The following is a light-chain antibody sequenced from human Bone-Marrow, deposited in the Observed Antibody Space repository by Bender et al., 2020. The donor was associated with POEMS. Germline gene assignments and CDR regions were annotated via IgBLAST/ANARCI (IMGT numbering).Light chain of an antibody. CDR3: SSYTSSNTWV. CDR1: SSDVGNSNL. J-gene: IGLJ3*02. Sequence: QSALTQPASVSGSPGQSVTISCTGTSSDVGNSNLVSWYQQHPGKAPKLMIYDVTNRPSGVSNRFSGSKSGNTASLTISGLQAEDEADYYCSSYTSSNTWVFGGGTKLTVL. V-gene: IGLV2-14*01. CDR2: DVT.